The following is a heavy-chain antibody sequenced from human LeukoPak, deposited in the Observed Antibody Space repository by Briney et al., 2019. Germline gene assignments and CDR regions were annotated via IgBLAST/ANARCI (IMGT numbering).Heavy chain of an antibody. V-gene: IGHV4-31*03. Sequence: SQTLSLTCTVSGGSISSGGYYWSWIRQHPEKGLEWIGYIYYNERNYHTNYSGSPYYNPSLKSRLTISVDTSKNQFSLNATSVTAADTAVYYCARSGGYFGGNFDYWGQGSLVTVSS. D-gene: IGHD3-10*01. J-gene: IGHJ4*02. CDR1: GGSISSGGYY. CDR2: IYYNERNYHTNYSGSP. CDR3: ARSGGYFGGNFDY.